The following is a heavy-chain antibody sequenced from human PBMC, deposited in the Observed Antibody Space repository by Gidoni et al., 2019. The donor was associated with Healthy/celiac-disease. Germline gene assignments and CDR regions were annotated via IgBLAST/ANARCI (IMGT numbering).Heavy chain of an antibody. V-gene: IGHV3-30-3*01. CDR3: ARDRNYDYIWGSWAFDY. Sequence: GFTFSSYAMHWVRQAPGKGLEWVAVISYDGSNKYYADSVKGRFTISRDNSKNTLYLQMNSLRAEDTAVYYCARDRNYDYIWGSWAFDYWGQGTLVTGSS. CDR1: GFTFSSYA. CDR2: ISYDGSNK. D-gene: IGHD3-16*01. J-gene: IGHJ4*02.